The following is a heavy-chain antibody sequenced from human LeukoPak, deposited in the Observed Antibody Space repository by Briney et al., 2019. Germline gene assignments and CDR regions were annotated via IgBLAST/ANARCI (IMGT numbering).Heavy chain of an antibody. CDR2: ISNDGRSS. Sequence: RGSLCLSCAASGFSFNNYYWHWVRQVPGKGLVWVSRISNDGRSSIYADSVKGRFTISRDNAKNTLYLQMNSLRAEDTTVYFCARLPSDFDLWGRGTLVTVSS. CDR3: ARLPSDFDL. CDR1: GFSFNNYY. J-gene: IGHJ2*01. V-gene: IGHV3-74*01. D-gene: IGHD2-15*01.